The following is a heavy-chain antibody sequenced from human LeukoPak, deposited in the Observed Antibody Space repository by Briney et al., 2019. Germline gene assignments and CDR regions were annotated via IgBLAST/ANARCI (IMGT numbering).Heavy chain of an antibody. Sequence: ASVKVSCKASGYTFTGYFMHWVRQAPGQGLEWMGWINTNTGNPTYAQGFTGRFVFSLDTSVSTAYLQISSLKAEDTAVYYCARAVGYCSGGSCYGRATNWFDPWGQGTLVTVSS. D-gene: IGHD2-15*01. CDR3: ARAVGYCSGGSCYGRATNWFDP. V-gene: IGHV7-4-1*02. J-gene: IGHJ5*02. CDR1: GYTFTGYF. CDR2: INTNTGNP.